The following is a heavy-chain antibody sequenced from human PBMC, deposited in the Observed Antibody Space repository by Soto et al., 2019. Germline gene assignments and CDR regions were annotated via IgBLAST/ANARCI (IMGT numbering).Heavy chain of an antibody. V-gene: IGHV4-31*03. CDR3: ATIPRRGYSYGIDY. CDR1: GGSISSGTSY. CDR2: IYFTGAT. J-gene: IGHJ4*02. D-gene: IGHD2-21*02. Sequence: PSETLSLTCNVSGGSISSGTSYWAWIRQHPGEGLEWIGHIYFTGATYSSPSLRSRLSMSVDTSKNQFSLKLTSVTAADTATYYCATIPRRGYSYGIDYCGPGTLVTVSS.